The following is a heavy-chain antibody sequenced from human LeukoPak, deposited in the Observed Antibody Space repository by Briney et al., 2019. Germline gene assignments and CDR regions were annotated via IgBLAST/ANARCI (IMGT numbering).Heavy chain of an antibody. CDR2: IHSSGSA. Sequence: SETLSLTCTVSGGSIKSYYWSWIRQPPGKGVEGIGYIHSSGSASYNPSLKSRVTMSVDASKNQFSLKLRSVTAADTAVYYCARRGGVGIGGRPSNYYYMDVWGKGTTVTVSS. D-gene: IGHD6-6*01. CDR3: ARRGGVGIGGRPSNYYYMDV. CDR1: GGSIKSYY. J-gene: IGHJ6*03. V-gene: IGHV4-4*08.